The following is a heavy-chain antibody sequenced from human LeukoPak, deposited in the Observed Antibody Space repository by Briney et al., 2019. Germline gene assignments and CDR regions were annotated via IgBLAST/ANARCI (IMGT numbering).Heavy chain of an antibody. CDR1: GFTFSSYS. D-gene: IGHD3-10*01. J-gene: IGHJ4*02. CDR2: ISSSSSYI. CDR3: ARDPGSLVRGVKRTAD. Sequence: GGSLRLSCAASGFTFSSYSMNWVRQAPGKGLEWVSSISSSSSYIYYADSVKGRFTISRDNAKNSLYLQMNSLRAEDTAVYYCARDPGSLVRGVKRTADWGQGTLVTVSS. V-gene: IGHV3-21*01.